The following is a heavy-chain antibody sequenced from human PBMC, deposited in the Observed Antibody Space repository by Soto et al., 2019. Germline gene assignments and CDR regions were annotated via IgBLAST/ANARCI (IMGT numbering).Heavy chain of an antibody. J-gene: IGHJ4*02. Sequence: GASVKVSCKTSGYTLTELSMHWVRQAPGKGLEWMGGFDPEDGETIYAQKFQGRVTMTEDTSTDTAYMELSSLRSEDTAVYYCATQKTAQARVFDYWGQGTLVTVSS. CDR1: GYTLTELS. V-gene: IGHV1-24*01. CDR2: FDPEDGET. CDR3: ATQKTAQARVFDY.